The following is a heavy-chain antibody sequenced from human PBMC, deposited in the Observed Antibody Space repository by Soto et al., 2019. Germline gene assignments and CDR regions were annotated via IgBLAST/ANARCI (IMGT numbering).Heavy chain of an antibody. J-gene: IGHJ5*02. CDR2: IYYDGTT. V-gene: IGHV4-59*08. D-gene: IGHD3-22*01. Sequence: PSETLSLTCTVSGDSMRAYYWSWIRQAPGKGLEWIGYIYYDGTTNYNPSLKSRVTISVDTSKSQFYLRMSSVTAADTAMYYCARRHNYYDSSGYYPVWFDPWGQGTLVTVSS. CDR3: ARRHNYYDSSGYYPVWFDP. CDR1: GDSMRAYY.